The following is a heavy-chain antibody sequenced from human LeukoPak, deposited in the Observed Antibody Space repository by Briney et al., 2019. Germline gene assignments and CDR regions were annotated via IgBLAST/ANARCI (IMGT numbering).Heavy chain of an antibody. D-gene: IGHD2-21*02. CDR1: GFTFSSYW. J-gene: IGHJ4*02. V-gene: IGHV3-7*01. CDR2: IKQGGSEK. CDR3: ARDVVTATRYYFDY. Sequence: GGSLRLSCAASGFTFSSYWMSWVRQAPGKGLEWVANIKQGGSEKYYVDSVKGRFTISRDNAKNSLYLQMNSLRAEDTAVYYCARDVVTATRYYFDYWGQGTLVTVSS.